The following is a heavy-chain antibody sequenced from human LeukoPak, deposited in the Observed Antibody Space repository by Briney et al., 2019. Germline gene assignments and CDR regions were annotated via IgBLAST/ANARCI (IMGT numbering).Heavy chain of an antibody. CDR2: IKKDGSQT. J-gene: IGHJ4*02. D-gene: IGHD6-19*01. CDR1: GFTFSSYW. CDR3: AGGTGWIFDH. Sequence: GGSLRLSCAASGFTFSSYWMIWVRQAPGKGLEWVANIKKDGSQTYYVDSVKGRFTISRDNAKNLLYLQMNSLRAEDTAVYFCAGGTGWIFDHWGQGALVTVSS. V-gene: IGHV3-7*02.